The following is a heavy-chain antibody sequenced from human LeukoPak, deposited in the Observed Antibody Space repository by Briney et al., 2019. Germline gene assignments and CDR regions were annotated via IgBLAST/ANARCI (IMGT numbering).Heavy chain of an antibody. CDR1: GFTFSSYW. V-gene: IGHV3-7*01. J-gene: IGHJ4*02. D-gene: IGHD3-9*01. Sequence: GGSLRLSCAASGFTFSSYWMSWVRQAPGKGLEWVANIKQDGSEKYYVDSVKGRFTISRDNAKNSLYLQMNSLRAEDTAVYYCARARGYYNAYYFDYWGQGTLVTVSS. CDR2: IKQDGSEK. CDR3: ARARGYYNAYYFDY.